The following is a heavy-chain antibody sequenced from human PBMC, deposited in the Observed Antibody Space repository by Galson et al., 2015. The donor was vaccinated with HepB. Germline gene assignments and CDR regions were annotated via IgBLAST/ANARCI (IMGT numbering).Heavy chain of an antibody. V-gene: IGHV3-33*01. CDR2: IWYDGSNK. D-gene: IGHD3-9*01. CDR1: GFTFSSYG. Sequence: SLRLSCAASGFTFSSYGMHWVRQAPGKGLEWVAVIWYDGSNKYYADSVKGRFTISRDNSKNTLYLQMNSLRAEDTAVYYCARDRNVLRYFDWLLYYGMDVWGQGTTVTVSS. J-gene: IGHJ6*02. CDR3: ARDRNVLRYFDWLLYYGMDV.